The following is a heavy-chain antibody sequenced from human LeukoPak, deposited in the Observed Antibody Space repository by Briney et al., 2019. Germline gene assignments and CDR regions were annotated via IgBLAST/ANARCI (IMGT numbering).Heavy chain of an antibody. CDR2: ISSSGGST. Sequence: GGSLRLSCAASGFTFSGYSMSWVRQAPGKGLEWVSAISSSGGSTDYTDSVKGWFTISRDNSKNTLYLQMNSLRAEDTAVYYCAKKMSITAASQVDYWGQGTLVTVSS. V-gene: IGHV3-23*01. CDR3: AKKMSITAASQVDY. CDR1: GFTFSGYS. D-gene: IGHD1-20*01. J-gene: IGHJ4*02.